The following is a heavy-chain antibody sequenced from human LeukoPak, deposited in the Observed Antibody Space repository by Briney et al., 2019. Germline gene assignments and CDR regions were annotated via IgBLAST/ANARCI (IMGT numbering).Heavy chain of an antibody. CDR2: IYYSGST. J-gene: IGHJ4*02. CDR3: ARGDYYDSSGYFHY. D-gene: IGHD3-22*01. CDR1: GGSISSYY. V-gene: IGHV4-59*12. Sequence: SETLSLTCTVSGGSISSYYWSWIRQPPGKGLEWIGYIYYSGSTNYNPSLKSRVTMSVDTSKNRFSLKLSSVTAADTAVYYCARGDYYDSSGYFHYWGQGTLVTVSS.